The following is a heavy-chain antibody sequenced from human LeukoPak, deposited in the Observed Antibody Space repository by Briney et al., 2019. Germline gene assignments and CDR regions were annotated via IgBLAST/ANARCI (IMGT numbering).Heavy chain of an antibody. J-gene: IGHJ4*02. Sequence: SGGSLRLSCAASGFTFSSYGMSWVRQAPGKGLEWVSAISGSGGSTYYADSVKGRFTISRDNSENTLYLQMNSLRAEDTAVYYCAKSMVRGVIDYWGQGTLVTVSS. D-gene: IGHD3-10*01. CDR2: ISGSGGST. CDR3: AKSMVRGVIDY. CDR1: GFTFSSYG. V-gene: IGHV3-23*01.